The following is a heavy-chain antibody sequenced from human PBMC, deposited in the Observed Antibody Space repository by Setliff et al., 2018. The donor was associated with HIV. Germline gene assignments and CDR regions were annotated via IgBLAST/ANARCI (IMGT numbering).Heavy chain of an antibody. CDR2: INPNSGGT. D-gene: IGHD5-12*01. V-gene: IGHV1-2*02. CDR3: ARDPALTYSGYVYWYFDL. CDR1: GYTFISYG. J-gene: IGHJ2*01. Sequence: ASVKVSCKASGYTFISYGISWVRQAPGQGLEWMGWINPNSGGTNYAQKFQGRVTLTRDTSISTANMELSGLRSDDTAVYYCARDPALTYSGYVYWYFDLWGRGTLVTVSS.